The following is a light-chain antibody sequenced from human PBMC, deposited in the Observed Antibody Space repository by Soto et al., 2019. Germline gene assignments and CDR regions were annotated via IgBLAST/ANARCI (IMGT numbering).Light chain of an antibody. CDR2: DAS. CDR1: QSISSW. V-gene: IGKV1-5*01. CDR3: QQYNSYPGT. Sequence: DIQMTQSPSTLSASVGDRVTITSRASQSISSWLSWYQQKPGKAPKLLIYDASSLESGVPSRFSGSGSGTEFTLTFSSLQPDDFATYYCQQYNSYPGTFGQGTKVEIK. J-gene: IGKJ1*01.